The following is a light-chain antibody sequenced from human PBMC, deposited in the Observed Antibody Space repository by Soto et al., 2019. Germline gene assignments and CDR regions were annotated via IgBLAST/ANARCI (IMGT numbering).Light chain of an antibody. V-gene: IGKV1-39*01. CDR2: AAS. CDR1: QSISSY. Sequence: DIQMTQSPSSLSASVGDRVPITCRASQSISSYLNWYQQTPGKAPNLLIYAASSLQSGVPSRFNGSGSGTDLTITISSLQPEDLATYNCQQRYSTLILPFGGGTKVAIK. J-gene: IGKJ4*01. CDR3: QQRYSTLILP.